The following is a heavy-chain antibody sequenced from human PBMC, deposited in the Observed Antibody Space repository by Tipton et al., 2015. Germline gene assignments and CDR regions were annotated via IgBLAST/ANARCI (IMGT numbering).Heavy chain of an antibody. CDR3: ACQDYDLLSRDYPAIDY. V-gene: IGHV4-38-2*02. CDR2: ISHSGST. D-gene: IGHD3-3*01. Sequence: TLSLTCTISTYSISRDSYWGWIRQPPGKGLEWIGAISHSGSTYYNPSLRSRLTISRDTSKNQFSLRLSSVTAADTAVYYCACQDYDLLSRDYPAIDYWGQGTPVIVSS. J-gene: IGHJ4*02. CDR1: TYSISRDSY.